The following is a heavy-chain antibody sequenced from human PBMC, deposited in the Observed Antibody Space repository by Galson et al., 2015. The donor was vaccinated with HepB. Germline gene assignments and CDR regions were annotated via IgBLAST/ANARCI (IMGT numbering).Heavy chain of an antibody. CDR1: GYTFTAYF. CDR2: INTNTGNP. V-gene: IGHV7-4-1*02. CDR3: ARTLIWSGYLTNYYYYYMDV. J-gene: IGHJ6*03. Sequence: SVKVSCKASGYTFTAYFMHWVRQAPGQGLEWMGWINTNTGNPTYAQGFTGRFVFSLDTSVSTAYLQISSLKAEDTAVYYCARTLIWSGYLTNYYYYYMDVWGKGTTVTVSS. D-gene: IGHD3-3*01.